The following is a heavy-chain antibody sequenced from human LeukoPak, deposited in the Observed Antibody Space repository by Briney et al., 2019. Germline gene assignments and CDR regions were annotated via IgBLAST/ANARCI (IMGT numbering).Heavy chain of an antibody. Sequence: PGGSLRLSCAASGFTFSTYCMHWVRQAPWKGPMWVSRICPDGTVTNYADSVKARFIISRDNARNTVYLQMNSLRVEDTAVYYCVRDFRSADYWGQGTLVTVSS. CDR3: VRDFRSADY. CDR1: GFTFSTYC. CDR2: ICPDGTVT. J-gene: IGHJ4*02. V-gene: IGHV3-74*01.